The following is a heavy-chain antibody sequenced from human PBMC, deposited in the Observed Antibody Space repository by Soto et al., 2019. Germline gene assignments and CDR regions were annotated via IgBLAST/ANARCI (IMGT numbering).Heavy chain of an antibody. J-gene: IGHJ4*02. CDR1: GFTFSSYA. Sequence: QVQLVESGGGVVQPGRSLRLSCTASGFTFSSYAMHWVRQAPGKGLEWVAVISYDGINKYYADSVEGRFTISRDNYKNTLYLQMNSLKPEDTAMYYCARGPLTANGNVGYFDYWGQGTLVTVSS. D-gene: IGHD2-21*02. V-gene: IGHV3-30-3*01. CDR2: ISYDGINK. CDR3: ARGPLTANGNVGYFDY.